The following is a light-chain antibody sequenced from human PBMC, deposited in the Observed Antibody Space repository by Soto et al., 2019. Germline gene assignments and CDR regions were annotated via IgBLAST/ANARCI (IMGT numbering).Light chain of an antibody. CDR3: SSYTSSSTLEVV. V-gene: IGLV2-14*01. CDR2: DVS. Sequence: QSALTQPASVCGSPGQSITISCTGTSSDVGGYNYVSWYQQHPGKAPKLMIYDVSNRPSGVSNRFSGSKSGNTASLTISGLQAEDEADYYCSSYTSSSTLEVVFGGGTKLTVL. J-gene: IGLJ2*01. CDR1: SSDVGGYNY.